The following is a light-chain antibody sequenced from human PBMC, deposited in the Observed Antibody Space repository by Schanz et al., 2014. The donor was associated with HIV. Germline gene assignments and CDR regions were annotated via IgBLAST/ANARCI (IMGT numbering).Light chain of an antibody. V-gene: IGKV3-20*01. CDR1: QSISTH. Sequence: EIVLTQSPGTLSLSPGEVGTLSCRASQSISTHLAWYQQKPGQAPTLLIYGASKRATGIPDRFIGSGSGTDFTLTINRLEPEDFAVYYGKEEAESFGPSNQVD. J-gene: IGKJ3*01. CDR2: GAS. CDR3: KEEAES.